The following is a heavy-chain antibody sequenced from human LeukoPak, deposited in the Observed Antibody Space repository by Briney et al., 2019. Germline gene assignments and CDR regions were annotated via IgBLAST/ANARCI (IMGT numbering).Heavy chain of an antibody. J-gene: IGHJ4*02. CDR2: IHYSGST. CDR3: ARVGATRLFDY. Sequence: SETLSLTCTVSGGSISSYYWSWIRPPPGKGLEWNGYIHYSGSTNYNPSLKSRVTISVDTSKNQFSLKLSSVTAADTAVYYCARVGATRLFDYWGQGTLVTVSS. D-gene: IGHD1-26*01. V-gene: IGHV4-59*01. CDR1: GGSISSYY.